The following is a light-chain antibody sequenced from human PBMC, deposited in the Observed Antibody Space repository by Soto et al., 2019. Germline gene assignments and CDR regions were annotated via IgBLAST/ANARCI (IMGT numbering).Light chain of an antibody. J-gene: IGKJ1*01. V-gene: IGKV3-15*01. CDR2: GAS. Sequence: EIVMTQSPATLSVSPGERATLSCRASQSVSSNLAWYQQKPGQAPRLLIYGASTSATGIPARFSGSGSGTVFTLTISSLQSEDFAVYYCQQYNNWPPWTFGQGTKV. CDR3: QQYNNWPPWT. CDR1: QSVSSN.